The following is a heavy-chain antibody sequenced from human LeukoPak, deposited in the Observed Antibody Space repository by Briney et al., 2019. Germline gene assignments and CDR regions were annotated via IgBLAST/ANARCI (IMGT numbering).Heavy chain of an antibody. Sequence: PSETLSLTCTVSGGSISSSSYYWGWIRQPPGKGLEWIGSIYYSGSTNYNPSLKSRVTISVDTSKNQFSLKLSSVTAADTAVYYCARGRRAVGYCSSTSCYTPPGYWGQGTLVTVSS. D-gene: IGHD2-2*02. J-gene: IGHJ4*02. CDR3: ARGRRAVGYCSSTSCYTPPGY. CDR2: IYYSGST. V-gene: IGHV4-39*07. CDR1: GGSISSSSYY.